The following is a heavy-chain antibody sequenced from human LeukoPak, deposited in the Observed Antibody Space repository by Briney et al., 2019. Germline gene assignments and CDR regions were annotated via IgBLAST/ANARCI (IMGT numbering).Heavy chain of an antibody. CDR2: ISAYNGNT. D-gene: IGHD3-10*01. CDR1: VYTFTSYG. Sequence: VASVKASCKASVYTFTSYGISGLRQAPGQGLDWMGWISAYNGNTNYAQKLQGRVTMTTDTSTSTAYMELRSLRSDDTAVYYCARVITMVRGVVDFDYWGQGTLVTVSS. CDR3: ARVITMVRGVVDFDY. J-gene: IGHJ4*02. V-gene: IGHV1-18*01.